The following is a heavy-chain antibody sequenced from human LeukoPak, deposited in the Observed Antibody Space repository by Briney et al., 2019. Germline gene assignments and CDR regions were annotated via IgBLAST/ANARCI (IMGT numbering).Heavy chain of an antibody. V-gene: IGHV3-23*01. CDR2: ISGSGGTT. J-gene: IGHJ4*02. Sequence: GGTLRLSCAASGFTFSSYGMSWVRQAPGKGLEWVSAISGSGGTTYYADSVKGRFTISRDNAKNTLYLQMNSLRAEDTAVYYCARVSYYQSGDYWGQGTLVTVSS. CDR1: GFTFSSYG. CDR3: ARVSYYQSGDY. D-gene: IGHD3-10*01.